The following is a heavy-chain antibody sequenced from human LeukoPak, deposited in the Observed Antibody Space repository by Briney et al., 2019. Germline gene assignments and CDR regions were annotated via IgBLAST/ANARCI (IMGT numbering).Heavy chain of an antibody. CDR2: SGTYGRT. J-gene: IGHJ3*02. D-gene: IGHD5-24*01. CDR3: ARGMDGYGPDAFDI. CDR1: GLTFSNFV. V-gene: IGHV3-23*01. Sequence: GGSLRLSCAASGLTFSNFVMSWVRQAPGKGLEWVSVSGTYGRTQYADSVKGRFTISRDSSKNTLYLQINSLRVEDTAVYYCARGMDGYGPDAFDIWGQGTMVTVSS.